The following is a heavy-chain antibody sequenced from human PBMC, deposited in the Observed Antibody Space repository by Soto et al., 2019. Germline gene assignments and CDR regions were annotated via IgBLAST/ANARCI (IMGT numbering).Heavy chain of an antibody. CDR3: ARALVGGYSYFDY. D-gene: IGHD3-22*01. CDR2: IYYSGST. Sequence: SETLSLTCTVSGGSISSYYWSWIRQPPGKGLEWIGYIYYSGSTNYNPSLKSRVTISVDTSKNQFSLKLSSVTAADTAVYYCARALVGGYSYFDYWGQGTLVTVSS. J-gene: IGHJ4*02. CDR1: GGSISSYY. V-gene: IGHV4-59*01.